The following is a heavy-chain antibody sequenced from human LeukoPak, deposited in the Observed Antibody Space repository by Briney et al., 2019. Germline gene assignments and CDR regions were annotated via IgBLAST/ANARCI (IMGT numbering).Heavy chain of an antibody. CDR1: GFIFSQYS. CDR3: ARDAGNSGYGCDL. J-gene: IGHJ5*02. D-gene: IGHD5-12*01. V-gene: IGHV3-48*01. Sequence: GGSLRLSCAASGFIFSQYSMNWVRQAPGKGREGVSHIRSSSETFYADSVKGRFTISRDNARNSLYLQMNNLRGEDTAIYYCARDAGNSGYGCDLWGQGTLVTVSS. CDR2: IRSSSET.